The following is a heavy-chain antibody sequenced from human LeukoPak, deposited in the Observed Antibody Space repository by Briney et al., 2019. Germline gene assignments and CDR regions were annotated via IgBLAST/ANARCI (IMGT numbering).Heavy chain of an antibody. CDR3: ARGWYGGSWYYFDS. CDR2: IYYTGST. D-gene: IGHD2-15*01. CDR1: GVSVNSYY. V-gene: IGHV4-59*02. J-gene: IGHJ4*02. Sequence: SETLSLTCTVSGVSVNSYYWSWLRQPPGKGLEWIGYIYYTGSTDYNPSLKSRVTMSVDTSKNQLSLNLRSVTAADTAVYYCARGWYGGSWYYFDSWGQGTLVTVSS.